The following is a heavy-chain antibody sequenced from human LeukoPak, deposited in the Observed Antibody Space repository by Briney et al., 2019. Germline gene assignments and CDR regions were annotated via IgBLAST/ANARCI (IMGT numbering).Heavy chain of an antibody. CDR1: GFTFSSYA. CDR3: AKDPYYYGSGSYFDY. CDR2: ISGSGGST. D-gene: IGHD3-10*01. Sequence: HPGGSLRLSCAASGFTFSSYAMSWVRQAPGKGLEWVSAISGSGGSTYYADSVKGRFTISRDNSKNTLYLQMNSLRAEDTAVYYCAKDPYYYGSGSYFDYRGQGTLVTVSS. V-gene: IGHV3-23*01. J-gene: IGHJ4*02.